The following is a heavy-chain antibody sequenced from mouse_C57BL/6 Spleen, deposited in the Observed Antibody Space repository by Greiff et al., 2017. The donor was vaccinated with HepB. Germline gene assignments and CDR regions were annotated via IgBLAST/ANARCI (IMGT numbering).Heavy chain of an antibody. CDR2: IDPSDSYT. CDR3: ASYDGYYYAMDY. D-gene: IGHD2-3*01. J-gene: IGHJ4*01. Sequence: VQLQQPGAELVRPGTSVKLSCKASGYTFTSYWMHWVKQRPGQGLEWIGVIDPSDSYTNYNQKFKGKATLTVDTSSSTAYMQLSSLTSEDSAVYYCASYDGYYYAMDYWGQGTSVTVSS. CDR1: GYTFTSYW. V-gene: IGHV1-59*01.